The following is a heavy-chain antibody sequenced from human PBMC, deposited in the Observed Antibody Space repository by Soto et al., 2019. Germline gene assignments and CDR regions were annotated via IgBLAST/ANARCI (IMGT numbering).Heavy chain of an antibody. J-gene: IGHJ4*02. V-gene: IGHV1-46*01. Sequence: ASVKVSCKASGYTFTSYYMHWVRQAPGQGLEWMGIINPSGGSTSYAQKFQGRVTMTRDTSTSTVYMELSSLRSEDTAVYYCARDFLWFAESNSFDYWGQGTLVTVSS. CDR1: GYTFTSYY. CDR2: INPSGGST. D-gene: IGHD3-10*01. CDR3: ARDFLWFAESNSFDY.